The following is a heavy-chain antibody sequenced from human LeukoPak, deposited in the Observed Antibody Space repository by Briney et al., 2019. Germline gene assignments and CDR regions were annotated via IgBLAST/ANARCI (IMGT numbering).Heavy chain of an antibody. D-gene: IGHD3-3*01. Sequence: KPSETLSLTCTVSGGSISSYYWSWIRQPPGKGLEWIGYIYYSGSTNYNPSLKSRVTISVDTSKNQFSLKLSSVTAADTAVYYCARGPAITGDFWSGYSYYGMDVWGQGTTVTVSS. CDR1: GGSISSYY. J-gene: IGHJ6*02. V-gene: IGHV4-59*08. CDR2: IYYSGST. CDR3: ARGPAITGDFWSGYSYYGMDV.